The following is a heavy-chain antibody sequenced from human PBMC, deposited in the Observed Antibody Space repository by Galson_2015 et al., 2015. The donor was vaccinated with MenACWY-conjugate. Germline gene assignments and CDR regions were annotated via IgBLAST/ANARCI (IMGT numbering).Heavy chain of an antibody. CDR3: ARGPRYGAFDI. V-gene: IGHV3-7*03. D-gene: IGHD4-17*01. Sequence: SLRLSCAASGFSFSGSWMSWVRQAAGKGLEWVANIKQAASEKYYVDSVTGRFAISRDSAKTSLYLQMNSLGAEDTAVYYCARGPRYGAFDIWGQGTMVTVSS. J-gene: IGHJ3*02. CDR2: IKQAASEK. CDR1: GFSFSGSW.